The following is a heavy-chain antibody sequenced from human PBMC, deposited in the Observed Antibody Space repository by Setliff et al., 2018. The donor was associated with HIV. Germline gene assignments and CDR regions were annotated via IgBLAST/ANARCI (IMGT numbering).Heavy chain of an antibody. Sequence: LRLSCAASGFTFSNYWIIWVRQAPGKGLEWVANINQDGSKKYYVDSVKGRFTISRDNAKNSLYLQMNSLRAEDTAVYYCARDANWERGSHYFDYWGQGTLVTVSS. CDR2: INQDGSKK. CDR3: ARDANWERGSHYFDY. V-gene: IGHV3-7*01. J-gene: IGHJ4*02. CDR1: GFTFSNYW. D-gene: IGHD7-27*01.